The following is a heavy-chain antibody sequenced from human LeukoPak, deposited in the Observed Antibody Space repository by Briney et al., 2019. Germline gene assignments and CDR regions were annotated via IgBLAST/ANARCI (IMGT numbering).Heavy chain of an antibody. CDR2: ISYDGSNK. D-gene: IGHD3-10*01. Sequence: PGGSLRLSCAASGFTFSSFAMHWVRQAPGKGLEWVAFISYDGSNKNYVDSVKGRFTISRDNSKNTLYLQMNSLRAEDTAVYYCARGTYGFGLDYYYYGMDVWGQGTTVTVSS. CDR3: ARGTYGFGLDYYYYGMDV. J-gene: IGHJ6*02. CDR1: GFTFSSFA. V-gene: IGHV3-30*04.